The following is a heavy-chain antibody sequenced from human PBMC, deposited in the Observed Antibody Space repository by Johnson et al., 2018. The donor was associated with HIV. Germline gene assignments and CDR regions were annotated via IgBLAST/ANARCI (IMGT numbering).Heavy chain of an antibody. CDR3: AKDQAVTGRGLYAFDI. V-gene: IGHV3-30*02. CDR2: IRYDGSNK. J-gene: IGHJ3*02. CDR1: GFTFADYG. Sequence: QMLLVESGGGLVQPGGSLRLSCAASGFTFADYGMHWVRQPPGKGLEWVAFIRYDGSNKYYADSVKGRFTISRDNSKNTLYLQMNSLRAEDTAIYYCAKDQAVTGRGLYAFDIWGQGTMVTVSS. D-gene: IGHD6-19*01.